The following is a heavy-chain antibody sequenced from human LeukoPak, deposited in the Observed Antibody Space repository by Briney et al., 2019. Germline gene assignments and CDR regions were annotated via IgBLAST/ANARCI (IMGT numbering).Heavy chain of an antibody. CDR1: GFTFSVYA. CDR2: ISASGGST. D-gene: IGHD5-24*01. CDR3: AKGRGGYKTYYFDY. J-gene: IGHJ4*02. Sequence: GGSLRLSCAASGFTFSVYAMSWVRQAPGKGLEWVSSISASGGSTYYADSVKGRFTISRDNSKNTLYLQMNSLRAEDTAVYYCAKGRGGYKTYYFDYWGQGTLVTVSS. V-gene: IGHV3-23*01.